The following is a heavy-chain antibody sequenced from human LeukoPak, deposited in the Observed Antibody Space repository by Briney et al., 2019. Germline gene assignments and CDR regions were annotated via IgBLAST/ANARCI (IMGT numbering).Heavy chain of an antibody. CDR1: GFSFSSYA. CDR2: VSGSGGST. J-gene: IGHJ4*02. D-gene: IGHD1-26*01. V-gene: IGHV3-23*01. CDR3: AKVIVGATTDY. Sequence: GGSLRLSCAASGFSFSSYAMSWVRQAPGKGLEWVSAVSGSGGSTYYADSVKGRFTISRDNSKNTLYLQMNSLRAEDTAVYYCAKVIVGATTDYWGQGTLVTVSS.